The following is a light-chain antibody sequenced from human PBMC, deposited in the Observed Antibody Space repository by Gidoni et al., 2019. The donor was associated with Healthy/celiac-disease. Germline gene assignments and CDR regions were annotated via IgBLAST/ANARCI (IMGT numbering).Light chain of an antibody. V-gene: IGKV1-5*03. Sequence: DIQMTQSPSTLSASVGDRVTITCRASQSISSWVAWYQQKPGKAPKLLIYKASSLESGVPSRFSGSGSGTEFTLTISSLQPDDFATYYCQQYNSYHWTFGQGTKVEIK. J-gene: IGKJ1*01. CDR2: KAS. CDR1: QSISSW. CDR3: QQYNSYHWT.